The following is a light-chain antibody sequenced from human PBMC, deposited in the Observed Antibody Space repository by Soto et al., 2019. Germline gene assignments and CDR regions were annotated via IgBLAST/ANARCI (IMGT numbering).Light chain of an antibody. CDR2: AAS. CDR1: QGISSY. J-gene: IGKJ5*01. V-gene: IGKV1-39*01. Sequence: IQLTQSPSSLPASVGDRVTITCRASQGISSYLAWYQQKPGKAPKLLIYAASTLQSGVPSRFSGSGSGTDFTLTISSLQPEDFATYYCQQSYSTLITFGQGTRLEIK. CDR3: QQSYSTLIT.